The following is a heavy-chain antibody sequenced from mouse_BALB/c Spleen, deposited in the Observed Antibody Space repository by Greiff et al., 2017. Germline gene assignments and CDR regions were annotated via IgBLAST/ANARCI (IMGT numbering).Heavy chain of an antibody. CDR2: INSNGGST. Sequence: EVQGVESGGGLVQPGGSLKLSCAASGFTFSSYGMSWVRQTPDKRLELVATINSNGGSTYYPDSVKGRFTISRDNAKNTLYLQMSSLKSEDTAMYYCARRGRGDYWGQGTSVTVSS. CDR1: GFTFSSYG. J-gene: IGHJ4*01. D-gene: IGHD1-1*01. V-gene: IGHV5-6-3*01. CDR3: ARRGRGDY.